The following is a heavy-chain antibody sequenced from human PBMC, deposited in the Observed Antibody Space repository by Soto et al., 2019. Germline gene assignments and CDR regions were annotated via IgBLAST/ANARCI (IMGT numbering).Heavy chain of an antibody. J-gene: IGHJ6*02. V-gene: IGHV1-58*01. D-gene: IGHD2-15*01. CDR2: LVVGTGNI. CDR3: ATGAYCSGGSCYDYYYYSYGMDL. CDR1: GFTFRSSA. Sequence: ASVKVSCKTSGFTFRSSAVQWVRQARGQRLEWIGWLVVGTGNINYAQKFQQRVTISSDRSTNTVSMELSSLTSEDTAVYYCATGAYCSGGSCYDYYYYSYGMDLWGQGTTVTVSS.